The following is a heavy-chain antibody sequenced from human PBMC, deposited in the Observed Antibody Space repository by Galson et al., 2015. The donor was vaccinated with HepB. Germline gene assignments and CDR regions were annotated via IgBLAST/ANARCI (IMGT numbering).Heavy chain of an antibody. J-gene: IGHJ4*02. Sequence: SLRLSCAASGFNFSLYSMNWVRQAPGKGLVWVSSISSSGSHIYYGDSVKGRCTVSRDSAKTSVYLQMNSLRGDDTAVYYCARALPSGIRGGRVFDHWGQGTLVTVSS. CDR3: ARALPSGIRGGRVFDH. CDR2: ISSSGSHI. CDR1: GFNFSLYS. V-gene: IGHV3-21*01. D-gene: IGHD3-10*01.